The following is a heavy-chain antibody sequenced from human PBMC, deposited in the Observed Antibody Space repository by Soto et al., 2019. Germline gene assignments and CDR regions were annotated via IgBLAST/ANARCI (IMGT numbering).Heavy chain of an antibody. CDR1: GYSISIGNY. CDR3: AINWNYSAFDI. J-gene: IGHJ3*02. Sequence: PSETLSLTCPVSGYSISIGNYWGWIRQPPGKGLEWIGYIYYSGSTNYNPSLKSRVTISVDTSKNQFSLKLSSVTAADTAVYYCAINWNYSAFDIWGQGTMVTVSS. CDR2: IYYSGST. V-gene: IGHV4-59*01. D-gene: IGHD1-7*01.